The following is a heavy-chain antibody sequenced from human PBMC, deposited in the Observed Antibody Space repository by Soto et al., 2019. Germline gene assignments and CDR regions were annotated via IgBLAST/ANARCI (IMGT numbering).Heavy chain of an antibody. J-gene: IGHJ6*01. CDR3: AVHYYDSSGYPPRAPHYYYYGMDV. D-gene: IGHD3-22*01. CDR2: IYHGDSDT. V-gene: IGHV5-51*01. Sequence: PVECLTSSCKGSGYSFTSYCIVWVLQMPGKGLECMATIYHGDSDTRYSPCFKGQVTISPDKSISTAYVQWSSLKSSETAMYYCAVHYYDSSGYPPRAPHYYYYGMDVWGQGTTVTVSS. CDR1: GYSFTSYC.